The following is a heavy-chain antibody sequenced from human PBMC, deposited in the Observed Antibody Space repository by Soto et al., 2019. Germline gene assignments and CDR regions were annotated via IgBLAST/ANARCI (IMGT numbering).Heavy chain of an antibody. V-gene: IGHV3-21*01. Sequence: GGSLRLSCAASGFTFSSYSMNWVRQAPGKGLEWVSSISSSSSYIYYADSVKGRFTISRDNAKNSLYLQMNSLRAEDTAVYYCARENPGIGAFDIWGQGTMVTVSS. J-gene: IGHJ3*02. CDR2: ISSSSSYI. CDR3: ARENPGIGAFDI. D-gene: IGHD3-10*01. CDR1: GFTFSSYS.